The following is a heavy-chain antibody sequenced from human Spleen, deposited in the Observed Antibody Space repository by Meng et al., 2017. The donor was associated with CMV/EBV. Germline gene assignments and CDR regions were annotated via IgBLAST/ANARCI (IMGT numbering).Heavy chain of an antibody. CDR3: ARDNTNIVVIPAAEIDY. J-gene: IGHJ4*02. CDR2: ISSRSSSI. V-gene: IGHV3-21*01. CDR1: GFIFSTYN. D-gene: IGHD2-2*01. Sequence: GGSLRLSCAASGFIFSTYNMNWVRQAPGKGLEWVSSISSRSSSIYYADSVKGRFTISRDNAKNSLYLQMNSLRAEDTAVYYCARDNTNIVVIPAAEIDYWDQGTLVTVSS.